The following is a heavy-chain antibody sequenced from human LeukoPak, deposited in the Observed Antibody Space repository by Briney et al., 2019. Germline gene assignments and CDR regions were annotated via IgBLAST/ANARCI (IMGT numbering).Heavy chain of an antibody. CDR1: GFTVSSNY. J-gene: IGHJ5*02. V-gene: IGHV3-66*02. CDR2: IYSGGST. D-gene: IGHD1-26*01. Sequence: GGSLRLSCAASGFTVSSNYMSWVRQAPGKGLEWVSVIYSGGSTYYADSVKGRFTISRDNSKNTLYLQMNSLRAEDTAVYYCARDPAEPWYSGSYLSWGQGTLVTVSS. CDR3: ARDPAEPWYSGSYLS.